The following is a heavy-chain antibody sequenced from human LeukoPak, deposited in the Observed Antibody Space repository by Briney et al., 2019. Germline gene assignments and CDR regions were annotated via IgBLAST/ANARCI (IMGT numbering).Heavy chain of an antibody. CDR1: GYTFTGYY. CDR2: INPNSGGT. V-gene: IGHV1-2*02. D-gene: IGHD1-1*01. CDR3: AKDFTSGTRYFYYYMDV. Sequence: ASVKVSCKASGYTFTGYYVHWVRQATGQGLEWMGWINPNSGGTNYAQKFQGRVTMTRDTSISTAYMELSRLRSDDTAEYYCAKDFTSGTRYFYYYMDVWGRGTTVTVSS. J-gene: IGHJ6*03.